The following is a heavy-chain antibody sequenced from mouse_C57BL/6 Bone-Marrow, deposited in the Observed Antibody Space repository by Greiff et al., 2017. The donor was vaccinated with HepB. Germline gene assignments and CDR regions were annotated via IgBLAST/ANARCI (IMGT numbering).Heavy chain of an antibody. V-gene: IGHV5-16*01. CDR3: ARCYGSSLFDY. Sequence: EVKLMESEGGLVQPGSSMKLSCTASGFTFSDYYMAWVRQVPEKGLEWVANINYDGSSTYYLDSLKSRFIISRDNAKNILYLQMSSLKSEDTATYYCARCYGSSLFDYWGQGTTLTVSS. CDR1: GFTFSDYY. J-gene: IGHJ2*01. D-gene: IGHD1-1*01. CDR2: INYDGSST.